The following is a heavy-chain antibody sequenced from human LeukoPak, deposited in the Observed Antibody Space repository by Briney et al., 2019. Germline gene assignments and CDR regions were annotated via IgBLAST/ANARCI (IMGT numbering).Heavy chain of an antibody. Sequence: ASVKVSCKASGYTFTSYYMHWVRQAPGQGLEWMGIINPSSSSTSYAQKFQGRVSMTRDTSTSTVYMDLSSLRSEDTAVYYCAKSGVVQSKNWFDPWGQGTLVTVSS. CDR3: AKSGVVQSKNWFDP. J-gene: IGHJ5*02. CDR1: GYTFTSYY. CDR2: INPSSSST. V-gene: IGHV1-46*01. D-gene: IGHD2-2*01.